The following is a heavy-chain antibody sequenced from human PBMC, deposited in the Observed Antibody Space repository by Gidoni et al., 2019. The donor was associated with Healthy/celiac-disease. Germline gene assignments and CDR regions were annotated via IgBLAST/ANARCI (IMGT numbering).Heavy chain of an antibody. D-gene: IGHD3-22*01. Sequence: EVQLVESGGGLVQPGRSLRFSCAASVFTCEDYAMHWVRQAHGKGLEWVSGISWNSGSIGYADSVRGRFTISRDNAKNSLYLQMNSLRAEDTALYYCAKGEYYHGSSDYNYGDAFNMWGQGTMVTVSS. CDR2: ISWNSGSI. V-gene: IGHV3-9*01. CDR1: VFTCEDYA. CDR3: AKGEYYHGSSDYNYGDAFNM. J-gene: IGHJ3*02.